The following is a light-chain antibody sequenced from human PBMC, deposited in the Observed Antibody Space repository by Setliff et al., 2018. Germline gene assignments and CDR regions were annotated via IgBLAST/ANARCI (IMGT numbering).Light chain of an antibody. Sequence: QSALTQPASVSGSLGQSITISCTGTISDVGGYDYVSWYQQHPGKAPKLMIYDVNNRPSGVSNRFSGSKSGNTASLTISGLQAEDEADYYCSSYTSRTTLDVFGTGTKV. CDR2: DVN. CDR3: SSYTSRTTLDV. CDR1: ISDVGGYDY. V-gene: IGLV2-14*03. J-gene: IGLJ1*01.